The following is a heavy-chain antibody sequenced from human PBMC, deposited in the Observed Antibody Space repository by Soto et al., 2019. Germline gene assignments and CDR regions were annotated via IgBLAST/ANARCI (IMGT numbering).Heavy chain of an antibody. CDR3: ASVGELPVWFDP. J-gene: IGHJ5*02. V-gene: IGHV4-59*13. D-gene: IGHD3-10*01. CDR1: GDSISSYY. Sequence: QVQLQESGPGLVKPSETLSLTCTVSGDSISSYYWSWIRQPPGKGLEWVGYISYTGSTIYNPSLESRATISLDTSKNQVSLSLNSVTVGATAVYYWASVGELPVWFDPWGRGTLVTVSS. CDR2: ISYTGST.